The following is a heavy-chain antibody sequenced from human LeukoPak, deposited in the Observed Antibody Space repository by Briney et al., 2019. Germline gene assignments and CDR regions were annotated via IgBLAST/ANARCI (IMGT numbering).Heavy chain of an antibody. V-gene: IGHV1-2*02. CDR2: INPNSGGT. CDR3: AKSPDSSGYYNLYYFDY. Sequence: ASVKVSCKASGYAFTGYYMHWVRQAPGQGLEWMGWINPNSGGTNYAQKFQGRVTMTRDTSISTAYMELSRLRSDDTAVYYCAKSPDSSGYYNLYYFDYWGQGTLVTVSS. D-gene: IGHD3-22*01. J-gene: IGHJ4*02. CDR1: GYAFTGYY.